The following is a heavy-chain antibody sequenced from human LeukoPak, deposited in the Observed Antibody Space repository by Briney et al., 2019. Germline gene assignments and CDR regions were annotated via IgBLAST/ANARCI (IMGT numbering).Heavy chain of an antibody. J-gene: IGHJ4*02. CDR2: ISGSGGST. V-gene: IGHV3-23*01. D-gene: IGHD3-10*01. CDR3: AREANYYGSGSYFEGTFDY. Sequence: GGSLRLSCAASGFTFSSYAMSWVRQAPGKGLEWVSAISGSGGSTYYADSVKGRFTISRGNSKNTLYLQMNSLRAEDTAVYYCAREANYYGSGSYFEGTFDYWGQGSLVTVSS. CDR1: GFTFSSYA.